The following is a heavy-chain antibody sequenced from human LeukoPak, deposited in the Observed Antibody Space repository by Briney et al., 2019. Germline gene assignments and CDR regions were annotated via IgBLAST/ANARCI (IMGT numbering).Heavy chain of an antibody. J-gene: IGHJ4*02. CDR1: GGSFSGYC. CDR3: ARDPAGPY. CDR2: INHSGST. V-gene: IGHV4-34*01. Sequence: SETLSLTCAVYGGSFSGYCWSWIRQPPGKGLEWIGEINHSGSTNYNPSLKSRVTISVDTSKNQFSLKVSSVTAADTAVYFCARDPAGPYWGQGNLVTVSS.